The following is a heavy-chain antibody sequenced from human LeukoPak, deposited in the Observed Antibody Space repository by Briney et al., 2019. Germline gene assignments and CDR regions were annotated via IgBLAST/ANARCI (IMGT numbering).Heavy chain of an antibody. J-gene: IGHJ5*02. CDR2: INPNSGGT. Sequence: ASVKVSCKASGYTFTAYYIHWVRQAPGQGLEWMGWINPNSGGTNFAEKFQGRVTMTRDTSISTAYMDLSSLTSDDTAVYYCASALPNWGSRSFDPWGQGTLVTVSS. CDR3: ASALPNWGSRSFDP. V-gene: IGHV1-2*02. CDR1: GYTFTAYY. D-gene: IGHD7-27*01.